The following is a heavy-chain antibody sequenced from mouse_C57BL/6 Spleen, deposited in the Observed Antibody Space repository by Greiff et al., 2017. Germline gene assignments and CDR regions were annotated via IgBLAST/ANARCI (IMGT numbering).Heavy chain of an antibody. CDR2: ISDGGSYT. J-gene: IGHJ1*03. D-gene: IGHD4-1*01. Sequence: EVQLVESGGGLVKPGGSLKLSCAASGFTFSSYAMSWVRQTPEKRLEWVATISDGGSYTYYPDNVKGRFTISRDNAKNNLYLQMSHLKSEDAAMYYWARDGTGDWYFEVWGTGTTVTVSS. V-gene: IGHV5-4*01. CDR3: ARDGTGDWYFEV. CDR1: GFTFSSYA.